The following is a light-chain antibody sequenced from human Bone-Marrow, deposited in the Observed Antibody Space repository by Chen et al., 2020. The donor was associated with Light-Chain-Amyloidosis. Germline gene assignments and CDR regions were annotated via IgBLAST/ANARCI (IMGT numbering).Light chain of an antibody. CDR3: QVWDRSSDRPV. CDR2: DDS. V-gene: IGLV3-21*02. J-gene: IGLJ3*02. Sequence: SYVLTQPSSVSVAPGQTATIACGGNNIGSTSVHWYQQTPGQAPLLVVYDDSDRPSGIPERLSGSTSGHTATLTISRVEAGDEADYYCQVWDRSSDRPVFGGGTKLTVL. CDR1: NIGSTS.